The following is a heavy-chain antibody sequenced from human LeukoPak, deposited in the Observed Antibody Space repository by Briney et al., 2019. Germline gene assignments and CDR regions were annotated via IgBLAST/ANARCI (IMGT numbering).Heavy chain of an antibody. CDR2: INSDGSST. D-gene: IGHD2-15*01. V-gene: IGHV3-74*01. CDR3: ARVRCSGGSCYLDY. Sequence: PGGSLRLSCAASGFTFSSYWMHWVRQAPGKGLVWVSRINSDGSSTSYADSVKGRFTISRDNAKNTLYLQMNSLRAEDTAVNYCARVRCSGGSCYLDYWGQGTLVTVSS. J-gene: IGHJ4*02. CDR1: GFTFSSYW.